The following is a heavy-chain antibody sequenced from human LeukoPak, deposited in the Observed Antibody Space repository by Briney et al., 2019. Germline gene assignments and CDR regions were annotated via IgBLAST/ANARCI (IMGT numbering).Heavy chain of an antibody. D-gene: IGHD3-22*01. CDR3: ARVKGSPNSSGYYHFDY. CDR1: GGSFSGNY. J-gene: IGHJ4*02. CDR2: INHSGST. Sequence: PSETLSLTCAVYGGSFSGNYWSWIRQPPGKGLEWIGEINHSGSTNYNPSLKSRVTISVDTSKNQFSLKLSSVTAADTAVYYCARVKGSPNSSGYYHFDYWGQGTLVTVSS. V-gene: IGHV4-34*01.